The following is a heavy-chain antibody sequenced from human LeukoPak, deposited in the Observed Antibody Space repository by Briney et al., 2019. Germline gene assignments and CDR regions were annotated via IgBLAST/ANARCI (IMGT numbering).Heavy chain of an antibody. CDR1: GGSISSYY. V-gene: IGHV4-59*01. D-gene: IGHD2-2*01. Sequence: SETLSLTCTVSGGSISSYYWSWIRQPPGKGLEWIGYIYYSGSANYNPSLKSRLTISVDTSKNQFSLKLSSVTAADTAVYYCARYRLGYCSSTSCYAGYYFDYWGQGTLVTVSS. J-gene: IGHJ4*02. CDR3: ARYRLGYCSSTSCYAGYYFDY. CDR2: IYYSGSA.